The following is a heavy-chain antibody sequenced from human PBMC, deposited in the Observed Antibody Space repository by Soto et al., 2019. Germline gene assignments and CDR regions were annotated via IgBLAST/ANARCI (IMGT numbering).Heavy chain of an antibody. D-gene: IGHD6-6*01. CDR3: AKDRYSSSAYYYYGMDA. Sequence: EVQLVESGGGLVQPGRSLRLSCAASGFIFDDYAMHWVRQAPGKGLEWVSVISGNSGSLGYADSVKGRFTISRDNAKNSLNLQMNSLRAEDTALYYCAKDRYSSSAYYYYGMDAWGQGTTVTVSS. V-gene: IGHV3-9*01. CDR2: ISGNSGSL. J-gene: IGHJ6*02. CDR1: GFIFDDYA.